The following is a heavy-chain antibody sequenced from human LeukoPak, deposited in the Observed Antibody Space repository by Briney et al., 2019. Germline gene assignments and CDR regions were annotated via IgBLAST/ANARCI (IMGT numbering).Heavy chain of an antibody. Sequence: ASVKVSCKASGYTFTSYPIHWVRQAPGQRLEWVGWSNGGNGNTKYSQEFQDRVTITRDTSASKAYMELSSLRSEDMAVYYCARDSTGTGLLEYWGQGTLVTVSS. D-gene: IGHD1-7*01. CDR1: GYTFTSYP. V-gene: IGHV1-3*02. CDR3: ARDSTGTGLLEY. J-gene: IGHJ4*02. CDR2: SNGGNGNT.